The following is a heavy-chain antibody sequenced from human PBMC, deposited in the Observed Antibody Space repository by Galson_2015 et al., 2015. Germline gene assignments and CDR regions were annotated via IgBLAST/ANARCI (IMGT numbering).Heavy chain of an antibody. CDR3: ARDAPYSSGWYENFDY. CDR1: GFTFSSYG. Sequence: SLRLSCAASGFTFSSYGMHWVGQARGKGLEWGALVWYDGSNKYYADSVKGRFTISRDNSKNTLYLQMNSLRAEDTAVYYCARDAPYSSGWYENFDYWGQGTLVTVSS. D-gene: IGHD6-19*01. J-gene: IGHJ4*02. V-gene: IGHV3-33*01. CDR2: VWYDGSNK.